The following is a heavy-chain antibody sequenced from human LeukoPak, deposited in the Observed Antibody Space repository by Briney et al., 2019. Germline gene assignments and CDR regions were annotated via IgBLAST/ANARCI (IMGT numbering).Heavy chain of an antibody. J-gene: IGHJ4*02. CDR2: IKKDGSET. D-gene: IGHD5-12*01. CDR3: ARGRYSGTTYYFDY. CDR1: GFTFSSSW. V-gene: IGHV3-7*03. Sequence: GSLGLSCAASGFTFSSSWMSWVRQVPGKGLEWVANIKKDGSETYYVDSVKGRFTISRDNAKNSLYLQMNSLRAEDTAMYYCARGRYSGTTYYFDYWGQGTLVTASS.